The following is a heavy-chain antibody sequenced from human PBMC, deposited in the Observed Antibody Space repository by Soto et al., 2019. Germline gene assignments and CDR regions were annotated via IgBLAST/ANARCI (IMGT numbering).Heavy chain of an antibody. CDR3: ANRRITMVRGVTPVDY. J-gene: IGHJ4*02. D-gene: IGHD3-10*01. CDR2: ISGSGGST. Sequence: GSLRLSCAASGFTFTSYAMSWVRQAPGKGLEWVSAISGSGGSTYYADSVKGRFTIARDNSKNALYLQMNSLRAEDTAVYYCANRRITMVRGVTPVDYWGQGTLVTVSS. CDR1: GFTFTSYA. V-gene: IGHV3-23*01.